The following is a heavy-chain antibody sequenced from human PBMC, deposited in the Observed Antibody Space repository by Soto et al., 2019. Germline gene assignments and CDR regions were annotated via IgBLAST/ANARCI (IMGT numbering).Heavy chain of an antibody. D-gene: IGHD5-18*01. V-gene: IGHV4-4*07. CDR3: ARAQRGYSYGSGGGRYCYGMDF. Sequence: SETLSLTCTVSLGYVNTFHWSWVRQPAGKGLECIWRIFPNGNTDYSPSLKSRVTLSVDMSKNQISLNLTSVTAADTAVYYCARAQRGYSYGSGGGRYCYGMDFWGQGTTVTVSS. CDR1: LGYVNTFH. CDR2: IFPNGNT. J-gene: IGHJ6*02.